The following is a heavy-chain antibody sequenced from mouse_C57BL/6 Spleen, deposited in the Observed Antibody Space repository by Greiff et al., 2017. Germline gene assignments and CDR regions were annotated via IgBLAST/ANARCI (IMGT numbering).Heavy chain of an antibody. CDR1: GFSLTSYG. Sequence: QVQLKRSGPGLVQPSQSLSITCTVSGFSLTSYGVHWVRQPPGKGLEWLGVIWRGGSTDYNAAFISRLSISKDNSKSQVFFKMNSLQADDTAIYYCAKKKEVRGTGYFDVWGTGTTVTVSS. V-gene: IGHV2-4*01. J-gene: IGHJ1*03. CDR3: AKKKEVRGTGYFDV. D-gene: IGHD2-2*01. CDR2: IWRGGST.